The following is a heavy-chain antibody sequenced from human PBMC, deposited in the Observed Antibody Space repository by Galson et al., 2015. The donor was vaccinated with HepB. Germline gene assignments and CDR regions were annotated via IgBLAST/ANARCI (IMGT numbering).Heavy chain of an antibody. J-gene: IGHJ3*02. CDR2: INSDGSSI. Sequence: SLRLSCAASRFTFSSYWMHWVRQTPGKGLVWVSRINSDGSSITYADSVKGRFTISRDNAKNTLYLQMNSLRVEDTAVYYCARWAVLLHDAFDIWGQGTLVTVS. CDR3: ARWAVLLHDAFDI. D-gene: IGHD6-19*01. V-gene: IGHV3-74*01. CDR1: RFTFSSYW.